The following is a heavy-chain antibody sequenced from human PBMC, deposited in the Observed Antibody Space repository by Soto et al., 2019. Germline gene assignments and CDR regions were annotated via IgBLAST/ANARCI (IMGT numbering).Heavy chain of an antibody. CDR1: GGTFSSYA. Sequence: QVQLVQSGAEVKKPGSSVKVSCKASGGTFSSYAISWVRQAPGQGLEWMGGIIPIFGTANYAQKFQGRVTITADESTSTAYMVLSSLRSEDTAVYYCASDRRESGSCYYYYGMDVWRQGTTFTVSS. V-gene: IGHV1-69*01. D-gene: IGHD1-26*01. CDR2: IIPIFGTA. CDR3: ASDRRESGSCYYYYGMDV. J-gene: IGHJ6*02.